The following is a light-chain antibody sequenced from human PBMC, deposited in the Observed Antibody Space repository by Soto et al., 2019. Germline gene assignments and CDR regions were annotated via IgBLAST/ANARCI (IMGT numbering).Light chain of an antibody. CDR3: CSYTGSSNYVV. J-gene: IGLJ2*01. CDR1: SSDVGGYNY. CDR2: DVS. V-gene: IGLV2-14*03. Sequence: QSALTQPASVSGSPGQSITISCTGTSSDVGGYNYVSWYQQHPGKAPKLMIYDVSYRPSGVSNRFSGSKSGNTASLTISGLQAEDEADYYCCSYTGSSNYVVFGGGTKLTVL.